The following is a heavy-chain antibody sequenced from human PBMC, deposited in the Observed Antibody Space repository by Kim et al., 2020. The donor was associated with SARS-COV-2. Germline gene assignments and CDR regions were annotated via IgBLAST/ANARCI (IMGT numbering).Heavy chain of an antibody. Sequence: GGSLRLSCAASGFTFSNAWMSWVRQAPGKGLEWVGRIKSKTDGGTTDYAAPVKGRFTISRDDSKNTLYLQMNSLKTEDTAVYYCTTRVIMIVRESGNYYGMDVWGQGTTVTVSS. D-gene: IGHD3-22*01. CDR3: TTRVIMIVRESGNYYGMDV. J-gene: IGHJ6*02. CDR1: GFTFSNAW. CDR2: IKSKTDGGTT. V-gene: IGHV3-15*01.